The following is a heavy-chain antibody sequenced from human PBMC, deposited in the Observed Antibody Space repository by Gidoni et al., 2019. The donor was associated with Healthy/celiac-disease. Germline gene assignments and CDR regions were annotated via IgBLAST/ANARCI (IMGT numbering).Heavy chain of an antibody. D-gene: IGHD3-3*01. Sequence: EVQLVESGGGLVQPGGSLRLSCAASGFTFSSYSMNWVRQAPGKGLEWVSYISSSSSTIYYADSVKGRFTISRDNAKNSLYLQMNSLRAEDTAVYYCARGFEFLEWPGYGMDVWGQGTTVTVSS. CDR1: GFTFSSYS. V-gene: IGHV3-48*01. CDR3: ARGFEFLEWPGYGMDV. J-gene: IGHJ6*02. CDR2: ISSSSSTI.